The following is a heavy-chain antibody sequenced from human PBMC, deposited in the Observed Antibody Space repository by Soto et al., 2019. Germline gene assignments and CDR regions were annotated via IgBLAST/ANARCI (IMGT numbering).Heavy chain of an antibody. CDR3: TTGPGNRGY. Sequence: PGWSLRLSCTASGHTFRSAWMGGVRQAPGEGLEWLGRIKSYSFGGTIEYAAPAKGRFTISRDDSMDTVYLQMNNLKIEDTGVYYCTTGPGNRGYWGQGTLVTVSS. CDR1: GHTFRSAW. CDR2: IKSYSFGGTI. J-gene: IGHJ4*02. V-gene: IGHV3-15*01. D-gene: IGHD3-10*01.